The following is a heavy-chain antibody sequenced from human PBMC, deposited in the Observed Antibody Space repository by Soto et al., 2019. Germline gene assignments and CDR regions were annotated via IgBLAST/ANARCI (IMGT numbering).Heavy chain of an antibody. CDR3: STYYYDSSGHGDAFDI. D-gene: IGHD3-22*01. V-gene: IGHV4-34*01. Sequence: PETLSLTCAVYGGSFSGYYWSWIRQPPGKGLEWIGEINHSGSTNYNPSLKSRVTISVDTSKNQFSLKLSSVTAADTAVYYCSTYYYDSSGHGDAFDIWGQGTMVTVSS. J-gene: IGHJ3*02. CDR1: GGSFSGYY. CDR2: INHSGST.